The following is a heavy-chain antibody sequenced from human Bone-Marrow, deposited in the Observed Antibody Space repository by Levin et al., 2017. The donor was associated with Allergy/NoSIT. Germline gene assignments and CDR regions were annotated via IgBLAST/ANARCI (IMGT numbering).Heavy chain of an antibody. CDR2: IKQDGSEK. D-gene: IGHD6-13*01. CDR1: GFTFSYYW. CDR3: ARDPVAAAGTGGGSDGMDV. Sequence: GGSLRLSCAASGFTFSYYWMTWVRQAPGKGLEWVANIKQDGSEKYYVDSVKGRFTISRDNAKKSRYLQMNSLRVEDTAVYYCARDPVAAAGTGGGSDGMDVWGQGTAVTVSS. J-gene: IGHJ6*02. V-gene: IGHV3-7*01.